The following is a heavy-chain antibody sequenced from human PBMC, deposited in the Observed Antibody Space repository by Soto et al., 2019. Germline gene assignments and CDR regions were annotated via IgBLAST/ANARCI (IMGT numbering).Heavy chain of an antibody. CDR1: GFVFDTYG. J-gene: IGHJ5*02. CDR3: ASPWNDDGFDP. V-gene: IGHV3-33*03. D-gene: IGHD1-1*01. CDR2: IWYDGSNR. Sequence: QVQLVESGGGVVQPGRSLRLSCAASGFVFDTYGMHWVRQAPGKGLEWVADIWYDGSNRNYADSVKGCCTISRDNSKNTLYLQMTSLRADDTAVYFCASPWNDDGFDPWGQGTLVIVSS.